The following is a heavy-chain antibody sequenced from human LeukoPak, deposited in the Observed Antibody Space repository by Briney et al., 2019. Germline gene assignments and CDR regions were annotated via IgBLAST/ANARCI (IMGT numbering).Heavy chain of an antibody. CDR3: ARVVRSSWTGVYFDY. J-gene: IGHJ4*02. D-gene: IGHD6-13*01. CDR2: IYYSGST. V-gene: IGHV4-59*06. Sequence: SETLSLTCTVSGGSISSYYWSWIRQHPGKGLEWIGYIYYSGSTYYNPSLKSRVTISVDTSKNQFSLKLSSVTAADTAVYYCARVVRSSWTGVYFDYWGQGTLVTVSS. CDR1: GGSISSYY.